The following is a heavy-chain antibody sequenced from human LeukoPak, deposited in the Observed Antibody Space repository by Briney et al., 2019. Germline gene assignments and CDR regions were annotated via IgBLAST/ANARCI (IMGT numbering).Heavy chain of an antibody. V-gene: IGHV1-3*01. J-gene: IGHJ4*02. CDR3: ARRTSGWYFDY. CDR2: INAGNGNT. D-gene: IGHD6-19*01. Sequence: GASVKVSCKASGYTFTSYGISWVRQAPGQGLEWMGWINAGNGNTKYSQKFQGRVTITRDTSASTAYMELSSLRSEDTAVYYCARRTSGWYFDYWGQGTLVTVSS. CDR1: GYTFTSYG.